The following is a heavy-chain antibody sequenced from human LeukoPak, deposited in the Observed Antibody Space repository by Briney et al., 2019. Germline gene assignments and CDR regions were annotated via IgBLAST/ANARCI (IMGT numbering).Heavy chain of an antibody. CDR3: AREEFTHRNFQH. V-gene: IGHV4-59*01. CDR2: IYYSGST. CDR1: GGSISSYY. J-gene: IGHJ1*01. D-gene: IGHD1-14*01. Sequence: KPSETLSLTCTVSGGSISSYYWSRIRQPPGKGLEWIGYIYYSGSTNYNPSLKSRVTISVDTSKNQFSLKLSSVTAADTAVYYCAREEFTHRNFQHWGQGTLVTVSS.